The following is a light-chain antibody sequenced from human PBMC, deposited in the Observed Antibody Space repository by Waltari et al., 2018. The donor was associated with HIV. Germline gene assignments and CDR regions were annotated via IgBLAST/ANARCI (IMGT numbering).Light chain of an antibody. CDR3: QAWDSSTVV. CDR2: QDS. Sequence: SYELTQPPSVSVSPGQTASITCSGDKLVDKYACWYHQKPGQSPVLVIYQDSKRPSGIPERFSGSNSGNTATLTISGTQAMDEADYYCQAWDSSTVVFGGGTKLTVL. V-gene: IGLV3-1*01. J-gene: IGLJ2*01. CDR1: KLVDKY.